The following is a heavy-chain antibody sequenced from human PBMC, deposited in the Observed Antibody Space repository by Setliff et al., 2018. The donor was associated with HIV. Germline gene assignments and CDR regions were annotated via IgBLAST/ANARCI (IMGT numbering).Heavy chain of an antibody. Sequence: SETLSLTCTVSGGSISGYYWSWIRQPPGKGLEWIGYIYYSGSTNYNPSFKSRATISVDTSENHFSLRLNSVTAADTAVYYCARLDYSNYYSYYIDVWGEGTMVTVSS. CDR2: IYYSGST. CDR1: GGSISGYY. D-gene: IGHD4-4*01. J-gene: IGHJ6*03. V-gene: IGHV4-59*08. CDR3: ARLDYSNYYSYYIDV.